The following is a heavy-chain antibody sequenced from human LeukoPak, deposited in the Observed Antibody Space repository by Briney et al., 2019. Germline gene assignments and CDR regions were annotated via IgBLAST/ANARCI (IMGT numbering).Heavy chain of an antibody. CDR3: ARQNSHYDILTGYSRTYYFDY. CDR2: IYHSGST. Sequence: SETLSLTCTVSGGSISSYYWSWIRRPAGKGLEWIGEIYHSGSTNYNPSLKSRVTISVDTSKNQFSLKLSSVTAADTAVYYCARQNSHYDILTGYSRTYYFDYWGQGTLVTVSS. J-gene: IGHJ4*02. D-gene: IGHD3-9*01. V-gene: IGHV4-59*08. CDR1: GGSISSYY.